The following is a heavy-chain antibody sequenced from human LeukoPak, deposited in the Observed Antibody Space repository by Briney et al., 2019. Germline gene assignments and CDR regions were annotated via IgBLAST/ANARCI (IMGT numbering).Heavy chain of an antibody. J-gene: IGHJ4*02. D-gene: IGHD2-8*01. CDR3: ARDIGGRYSWYYFDY. Sequence: PSETLSLTCTVSGGSISSYYWSWIRQPPGKGLEWIGYMYYSGSTNYNPFLKSRVTMSVDTSKNHFSLKMSSVTAADTAVYYCARDIGGRYSWYYFDYWGRGTLVTVSS. V-gene: IGHV4-59*01. CDR1: GGSISSYY. CDR2: MYYSGST.